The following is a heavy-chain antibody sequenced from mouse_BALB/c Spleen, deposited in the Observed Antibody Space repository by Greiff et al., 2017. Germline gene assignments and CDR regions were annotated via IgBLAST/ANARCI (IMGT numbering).Heavy chain of an antibody. D-gene: IGHD3-2*01. CDR2: IYPGDGDT. V-gene: IGHV1-87*01. CDR1: GYTFTSYW. CDR3: ARQLGLP. J-gene: IGHJ3*01. Sequence: VQLQQSGAELARPGASVKLSCKASGYTFTSYWMQWVKQRPGQGLEWIGAIYPGDGDTRYTQKFKGKATLTADKSSSTAYMQLSSLASEDSAVYYCARQLGLPWGQGTLVTVSA.